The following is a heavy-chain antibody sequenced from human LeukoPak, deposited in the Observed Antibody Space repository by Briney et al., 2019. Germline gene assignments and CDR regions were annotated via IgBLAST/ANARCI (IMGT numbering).Heavy chain of an antibody. CDR2: IGSDGITT. CDR1: GFTFSSYW. CDR3: ARTFGGNAETGVDY. V-gene: IGHV3-74*01. Sequence: GGSLRLSCAASGFTFSSYWMHWVRQAPGKGLVWVSRIGSDGITTNYADSVKGRFTISRDNSKNTLYLQMSSLRAEDTAVYYCARTFGGNAETGVDYWGQGTLVTVSS. D-gene: IGHD4-23*01. J-gene: IGHJ4*02.